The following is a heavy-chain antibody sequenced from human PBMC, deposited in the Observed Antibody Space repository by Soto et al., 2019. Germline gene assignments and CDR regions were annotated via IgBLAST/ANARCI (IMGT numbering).Heavy chain of an antibody. Sequence: ASVKVSCKASGYSFINFDISWARQAAGQGPEWLGWMNPGSGKTGYTSKFQGRVAMTRDASTATSHLDLSSLTSDDTAVYYCARMASAGTLNWLDPWGPGTLVTVSS. D-gene: IGHD6-13*01. V-gene: IGHV1-8*02. CDR2: MNPGSGKT. CDR3: ARMASAGTLNWLDP. CDR1: GYSFINFD. J-gene: IGHJ5*02.